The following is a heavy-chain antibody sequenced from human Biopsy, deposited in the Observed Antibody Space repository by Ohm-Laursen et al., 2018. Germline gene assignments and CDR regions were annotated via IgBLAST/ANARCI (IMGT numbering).Heavy chain of an antibody. V-gene: IGHV3-11*01. Sequence: SLRLSCAANGFSFDDYYMSWIRQAPGKGLDWVSYISSSGNTEKYADSVKGRFTISRDSAKNSLYLQMNSLRTEDTALYYCAKGAGSSRSQGFDYWGQGILVTVSS. J-gene: IGHJ4*02. CDR3: AKGAGSSRSQGFDY. D-gene: IGHD6-13*01. CDR2: ISSSGNTE. CDR1: GFSFDDYY.